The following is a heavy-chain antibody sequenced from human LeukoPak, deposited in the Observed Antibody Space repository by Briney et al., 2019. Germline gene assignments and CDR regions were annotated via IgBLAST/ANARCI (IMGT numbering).Heavy chain of an antibody. V-gene: IGHV3-15*01. Sequence: GGSLRLSCAASGFTFSYANMNWVRQAPGEGLEWVGLIKRPTDGGTTAYAAPVKGRFTISRDDSKDTPYLQMDSLKAEDTAVYYCTTRRRRDGLTGDGYWGQGTLVTVSS. CDR2: IKRPTDGGTT. CDR3: TTRRRRDGLTGDGY. J-gene: IGHJ4*02. D-gene: IGHD5-24*01. CDR1: GFTFSYAN.